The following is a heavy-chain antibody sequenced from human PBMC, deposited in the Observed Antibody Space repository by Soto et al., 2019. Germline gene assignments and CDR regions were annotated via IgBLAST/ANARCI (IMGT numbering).Heavy chain of an antibody. V-gene: IGHV1-69*12. Sequence: QVQLVQSGAEVKKPGSSVKVSCKASGGTFSRNAINWVRQAPGQGLEWMGGIIPLFGTTNYAQNFQGRVPITADESTNTAYMELSSLRSEDTAVYYCAKDGAVTVTTSYFDYWGQGTLVSVSS. CDR3: AKDGAVTVTTSYFDY. CDR2: IIPLFGTT. D-gene: IGHD4-17*01. CDR1: GGTFSRNA. J-gene: IGHJ4*02.